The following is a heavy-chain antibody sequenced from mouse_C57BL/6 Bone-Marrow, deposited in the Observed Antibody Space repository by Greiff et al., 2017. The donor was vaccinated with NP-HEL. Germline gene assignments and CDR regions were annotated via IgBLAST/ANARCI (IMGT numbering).Heavy chain of an antibody. Sequence: QVQLQQPGAELVMPGASVKLSCKASGYTFTSYWMHWVKQRPGQGLAWIGEIDPSDSYTNYNQKFKGKSTLTVDKSSSTAYMQLSSLTSEDSAVYYCARSSNYFYAMDYWGQGTSVTVSS. CDR2: IDPSDSYT. CDR3: ARSSNYFYAMDY. D-gene: IGHD2-5*01. CDR1: GYTFTSYW. V-gene: IGHV1-69*01. J-gene: IGHJ4*01.